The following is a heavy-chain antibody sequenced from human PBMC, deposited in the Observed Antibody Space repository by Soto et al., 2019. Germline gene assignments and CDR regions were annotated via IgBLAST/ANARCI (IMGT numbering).Heavy chain of an antibody. D-gene: IGHD3-22*01. Sequence: QVQLVQSGAEVKKPGSSVKVSCKASGGTFSSYAISWVRQAPGQGLEWMGGIIPIFGTANYAQKFQGRVTITADESTSTADMELSSLRSEDTAVYYCARGYYDSSGYYYYFDYWGQGTLVTVSS. CDR3: ARGYYDSSGYYYYFDY. J-gene: IGHJ4*02. CDR1: GGTFSSYA. V-gene: IGHV1-69*01. CDR2: IIPIFGTA.